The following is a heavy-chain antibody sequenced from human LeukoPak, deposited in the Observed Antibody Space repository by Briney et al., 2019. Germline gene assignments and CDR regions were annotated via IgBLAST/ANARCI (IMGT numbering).Heavy chain of an antibody. D-gene: IGHD3-10*02. V-gene: IGHV3-23*01. Sequence: GGSLRLSCAASGFTFSGYAMSWVRQAPGKGLEWVSSISGSADRIYYADSVKGRFTISRDNAKNTVSLQMNSLRAEDTAVYYCAKGHGYYVPSNYLDYWGQGTLVTVSS. CDR3: AKGHGYYVPSNYLDY. CDR2: ISGSADRI. CDR1: GFTFSGYA. J-gene: IGHJ4*02.